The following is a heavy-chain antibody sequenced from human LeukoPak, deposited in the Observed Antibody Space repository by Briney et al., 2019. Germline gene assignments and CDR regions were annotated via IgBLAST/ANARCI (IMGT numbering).Heavy chain of an antibody. J-gene: IGHJ4*02. V-gene: IGHV4-61*02. CDR3: ARDDNSSGWYYY. CDR2: IYTSGST. Sequence: SETLSLTCTVSGGSISSGSYYWSWIRQPAGKGLEWIGRIYTSGSTNYNPSLKSRVTISVDTSKNQFSLKLSSVTAADTAVYYCARDDNSSGWYYYWGQGTLVTVSS. CDR1: GGSISSGSYY. D-gene: IGHD6-19*01.